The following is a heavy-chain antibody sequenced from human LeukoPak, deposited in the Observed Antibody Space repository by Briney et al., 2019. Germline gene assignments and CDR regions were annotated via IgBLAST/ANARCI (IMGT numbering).Heavy chain of an antibody. CDR3: ARGRGWVDH. V-gene: IGHV3-7*01. J-gene: IGHJ4*02. D-gene: IGHD3-16*01. Sequence: GGSLRLSCAASGFTFTAYAMSWCREAPGQGLEGVANIHDDGILKHYVDSVKCRFTISRDDAKNSVYLQLNSMRVEDTAIYFCARGRGWVDHWGQGTRVTVSS. CDR1: GFTFTAYA. CDR2: IHDDGILK.